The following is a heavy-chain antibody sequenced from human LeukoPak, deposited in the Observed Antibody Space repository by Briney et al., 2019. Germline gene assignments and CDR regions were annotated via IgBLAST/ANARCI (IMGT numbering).Heavy chain of an antibody. Sequence: ESGPTLVKPPQALALTCTFSGFSLSTSGVGVGWIRQSPGKALERLALIYWDDDKRYSPSLKNRLSITKDVSKNLVVLTMTNVDPVDTATYYCAHRRGGYNWNHGDFDYWGQGTLVTVSS. CDR1: GFSLSTSGVG. V-gene: IGHV2-5*02. D-gene: IGHD1-14*01. CDR3: AHRRGGYNWNHGDFDY. CDR2: IYWDDDK. J-gene: IGHJ4*02.